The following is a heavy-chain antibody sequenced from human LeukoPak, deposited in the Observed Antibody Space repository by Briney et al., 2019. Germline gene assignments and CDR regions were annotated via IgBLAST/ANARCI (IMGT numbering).Heavy chain of an antibody. CDR3: AKSPVDYYLFDY. CDR2: ISGSGGST. CDR1: GFTFSSYG. V-gene: IGHV3-23*01. J-gene: IGHJ4*02. D-gene: IGHD5/OR15-5a*01. Sequence: PGGSLRLSCAASGFTFSSYGMSWVRQAPGKGLEWVSAISGSGGSTYYADSVKGRFTISRDNSKNTLYLQMNSLRAEDTAVYYCAKSPVDYYLFDYWGQGTLVTVSS.